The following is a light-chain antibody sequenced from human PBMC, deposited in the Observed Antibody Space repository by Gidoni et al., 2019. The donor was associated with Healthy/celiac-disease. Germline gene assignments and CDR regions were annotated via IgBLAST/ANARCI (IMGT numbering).Light chain of an antibody. CDR1: QSVSSN. CDR2: GAS. V-gene: IGKV3-15*01. CDR3: QQYNNWPPIT. Sequence: EIVRTQSPATLAVSPGESATLSCRASQSVSSNLAWYQQKPGQAPRLLIDGASTRATGIPARFSGSGSGTEFTLTISSLHSEDFAVYYCQQYNNWPPITFGPGTKVDIK. J-gene: IGKJ3*01.